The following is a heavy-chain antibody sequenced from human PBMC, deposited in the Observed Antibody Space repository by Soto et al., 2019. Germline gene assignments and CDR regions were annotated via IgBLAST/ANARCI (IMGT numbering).Heavy chain of an antibody. Sequence: ASVKVSCKASGYTFSTYDVAWVRQATGQGLEWMGWMNPNSGITGYAPNFQGRVTMTRDTSISTAYMELSSLRSEDTAVYFCASTFGGVIVNLDSWGQGTLVTVSS. CDR1: GYTFSTYD. D-gene: IGHD3-16*02. V-gene: IGHV1-8*01. CDR3: ASTFGGVIVNLDS. J-gene: IGHJ4*02. CDR2: MNPNSGIT.